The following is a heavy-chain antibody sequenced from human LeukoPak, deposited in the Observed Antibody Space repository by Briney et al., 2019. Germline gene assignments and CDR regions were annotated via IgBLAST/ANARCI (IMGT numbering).Heavy chain of an antibody. D-gene: IGHD3-22*01. CDR2: ISAYNGNT. J-gene: IGHJ4*02. Sequence: ASVEVSCKASGYTFTSYGISWVRQAPGQGLEWMGWISAYNGNTNYAQKLQGRVTMTTDTSTGTAYMELRSLRSDDTAVYYCARDGVYYDSSGNFDYWGQGTLVTVPS. V-gene: IGHV1-18*01. CDR1: GYTFTSYG. CDR3: ARDGVYYDSSGNFDY.